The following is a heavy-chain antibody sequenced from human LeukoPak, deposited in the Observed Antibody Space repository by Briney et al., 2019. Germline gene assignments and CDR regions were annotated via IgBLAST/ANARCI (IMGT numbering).Heavy chain of an antibody. CDR1: GFTFSSYW. D-gene: IGHD6-19*01. CDR3: ARGSTQYSSGWYGLDY. CDR2: VNSDGSST. Sequence: GGSLRLSCAASGFTFSSYWMHWVRQAPGKGLVSVSRVNSDGSSTTYADSVKGRFTISRDNAKNTLYLQMNSLRAEDTAVYYCARGSTQYSSGWYGLDYWAREPWSPSPQ. J-gene: IGHJ4*02. V-gene: IGHV3-74*01.